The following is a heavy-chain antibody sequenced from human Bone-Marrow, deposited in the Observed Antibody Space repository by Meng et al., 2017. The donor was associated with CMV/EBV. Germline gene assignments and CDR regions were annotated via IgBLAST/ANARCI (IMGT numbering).Heavy chain of an antibody. CDR1: GFTLSDYY. CDR2: ISRSGSTI. Sequence: GGSLRLSCAASGFTLSDYYMTWIRQAPGKGLEWVSYISRSGSTIYFADSMKGRFTISRDNAKNSLYLQMNSLRAEDTAVYYCARGKAYDVWSGYYTTKYHGMDVWGQGSTVTFYS. D-gene: IGHD3-3*01. J-gene: IGHJ6*02. CDR3: ARGKAYDVWSGYYTTKYHGMDV. V-gene: IGHV3-11*01.